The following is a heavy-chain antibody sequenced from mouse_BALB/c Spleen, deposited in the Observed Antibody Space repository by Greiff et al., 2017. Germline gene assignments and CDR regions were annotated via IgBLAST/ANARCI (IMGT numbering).Heavy chain of an antibody. CDR2: IYPGSGST. D-gene: IGHD1-1*01. CDR1: GYTFTDYV. CDR3: AKRPLTTGAWFAY. J-gene: IGHJ3*01. Sequence: VQLQQSGPELVKPGASVKMSCKASGYTFTDYVISWVKQRTGQGLEWIGEIYPGSGSTYYNEKFKGKATLTADKSSNTAYMQLSSLTSEDSAVYYCAKRPLTTGAWFAYWGQGTLVTVSA. V-gene: IGHV1-77*01.